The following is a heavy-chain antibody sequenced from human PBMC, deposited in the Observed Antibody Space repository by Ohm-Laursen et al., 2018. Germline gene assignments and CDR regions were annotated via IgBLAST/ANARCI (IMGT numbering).Heavy chain of an antibody. CDR2: ISAGGGNT. CDR1: GFTFSSYD. Sequence: SLRLSCSAPGFTFSSYDMNWVRQAPGKGLEWVSAISAGGGNTYYADSVKGRFTISRDNSKNTLYLQMNSVRAEDTAVYYCAKRDVSNYHCFDSWGQGTLVTVSS. CDR3: AKRDVSNYHCFDS. J-gene: IGHJ4*02. V-gene: IGHV3-23*01. D-gene: IGHD4-11*01.